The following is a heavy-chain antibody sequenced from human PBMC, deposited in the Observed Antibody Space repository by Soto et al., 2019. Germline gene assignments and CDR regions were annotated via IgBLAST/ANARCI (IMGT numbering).Heavy chain of an antibody. CDR2: IFYSGST. CDR1: GGSIRSYY. CDR3: ARGAADTAMVDS. J-gene: IGHJ4*02. V-gene: IGHV4-59*01. Sequence: QVHLQESGPGLVKASETLSLTCTVSGGSIRSYYWTWIRQPPGQGLEWLGYIFYSGSTFYNPSLKSRVTISIHTSKNQFSLQLTSVTAADTAVYYCARGAADTAMVDSWGQGTLVTVSS. D-gene: IGHD5-18*01.